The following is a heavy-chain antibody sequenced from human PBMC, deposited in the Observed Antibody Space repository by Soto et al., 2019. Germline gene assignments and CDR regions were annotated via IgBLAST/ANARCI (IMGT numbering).Heavy chain of an antibody. V-gene: IGHV1-69*12. D-gene: IGHD2-2*01. CDR2: IIPIFGTA. CDR1: GGTFSSYA. Sequence: QVQLVQSGAEVKKPGSSVKVSCQASGGTFSSYAISWVRQAPGQGLEWLGGIIPIFGTANYAQKFQGRVTMTADESRSHVYMELSSLRSEDAAVCYCARVKYCISTSFHYYYSMDVWGQGTTVTVFS. CDR3: ARVKYCISTSFHYYYSMDV. J-gene: IGHJ6*02.